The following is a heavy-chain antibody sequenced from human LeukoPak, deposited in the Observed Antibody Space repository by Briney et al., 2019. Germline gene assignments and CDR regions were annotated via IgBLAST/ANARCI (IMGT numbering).Heavy chain of an antibody. V-gene: IGHV3-23*01. CDR2: ISGSGGST. Sequence: PGGSLRLSCAASGFTYSRYAMSWVRQAPGKGLEWVSAISGSGGSTYYADSVKGRFTISRDNSKNTLYLQMNSLRAEDTAVYYCAKDRTSSYYYYYYMDVWGKGTTVSVS. J-gene: IGHJ6*03. CDR3: AKDRTSSYYYYYYMDV. D-gene: IGHD1-14*01. CDR1: GFTYSRYA.